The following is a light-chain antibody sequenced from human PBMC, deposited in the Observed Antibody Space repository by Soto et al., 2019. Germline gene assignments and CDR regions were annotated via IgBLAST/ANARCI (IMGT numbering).Light chain of an antibody. CDR3: HQRNNWPIT. Sequence: TVLTPSPASLTLSPWARAPLSCRASQNIGTYLAWYQQKPGQAPRLLIYDASNRATGIPARFSGSGSGTDFTLTISSLEPEDFAVYYCHQRNNWPITFGQGTRLE. CDR2: DAS. V-gene: IGKV3-11*01. J-gene: IGKJ5*01. CDR1: QNIGTY.